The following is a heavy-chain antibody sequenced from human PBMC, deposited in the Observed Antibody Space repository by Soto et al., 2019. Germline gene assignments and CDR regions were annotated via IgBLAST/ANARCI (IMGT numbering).Heavy chain of an antibody. CDR3: ARSYYDFWSGYNGMDV. CDR1: GYTFTSYG. J-gene: IGHJ6*02. Sequence: ASVKVSCKASGYTFTSYGISWVRQAPGQGLEWMGRISAYNGYTNYAQKLQGRVTMTTDTSTSTAHMELRSLRSDDTAVYYCARSYYDFWSGYNGMDVWGQGTTVTVSS. CDR2: ISAYNGYT. D-gene: IGHD3-3*01. V-gene: IGHV1-18*01.